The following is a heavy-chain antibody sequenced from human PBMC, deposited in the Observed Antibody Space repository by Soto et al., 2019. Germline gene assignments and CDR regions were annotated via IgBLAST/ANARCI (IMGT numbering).Heavy chain of an antibody. Sequence: PSETLSLTCTVSGGSINNYYWSWIRQPPGKGLEWIGYIYYSGSTNYNPSLKSRVTISVDTSKNRFSLRLSSVTAADTAVYYCARRDREEYFFDIWGQGTTVTVSS. J-gene: IGHJ3*02. CDR1: GGSINNYY. CDR2: IYYSGST. CDR3: ARRDREEYFFDI. D-gene: IGHD6-6*01. V-gene: IGHV4-59*08.